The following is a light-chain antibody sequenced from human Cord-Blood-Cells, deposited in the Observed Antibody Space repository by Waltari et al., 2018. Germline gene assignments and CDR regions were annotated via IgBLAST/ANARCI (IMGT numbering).Light chain of an antibody. Sequence: NFMLTQPHSVSESPGKTVTISCTGSGGSIASNYVQWYQQRPGSAPTTVIYEDNQRPSGVPDRFSGSIDSSSNSASLTISGLKTEDEADYYCQSYDSSNHVVFGGGTKLTVL. CDR3: QSYDSSNHVV. CDR1: GGSIASNY. J-gene: IGLJ2*01. V-gene: IGLV6-57*02. CDR2: EDN.